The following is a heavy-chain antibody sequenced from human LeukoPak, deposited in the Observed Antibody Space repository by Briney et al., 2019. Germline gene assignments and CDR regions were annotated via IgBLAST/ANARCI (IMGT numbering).Heavy chain of an antibody. J-gene: IGHJ4*02. CDR1: GLTFSSYA. V-gene: IGHV3-30-3*01. CDR3: ASSGYYSTNDY. D-gene: IGHD3-22*01. Sequence: GGSLRLSCAASGLTFSSYAMSWVRQAPGKGLEWVAVISYDGSNKYYADSVKGRFTISRDNAKNSLYLQMNSLRAEDTAVYYCASSGYYSTNDYWGQGTLVTVSS. CDR2: ISYDGSNK.